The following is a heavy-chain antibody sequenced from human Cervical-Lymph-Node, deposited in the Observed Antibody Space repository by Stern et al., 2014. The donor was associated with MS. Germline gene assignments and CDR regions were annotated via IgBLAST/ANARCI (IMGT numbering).Heavy chain of an antibody. V-gene: IGHV1-69*06. D-gene: IGHD4-11*01. J-gene: IGHJ4*01. Sequence: QVQLVQSGAQVKKPGSSVKIFCTSSGGNFNTYAITWVRLAPGQGLEWIGGIFPVLGSPNYALRLRGRVAITADTATNTVYMELSSLTSEDTAMYYCARGNSNFAPGVFFDSWGLGTLVTVSS. CDR1: GGNFNTYA. CDR3: ARGNSNFAPGVFFDS. CDR2: IFPVLGSP.